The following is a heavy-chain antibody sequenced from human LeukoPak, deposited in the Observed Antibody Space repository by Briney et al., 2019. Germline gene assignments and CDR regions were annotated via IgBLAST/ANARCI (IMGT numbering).Heavy chain of an antibody. D-gene: IGHD4-17*01. J-gene: IGHJ3*02. CDR2: SRGSGGST. V-gene: IGHV3-23*01. CDR1: GFTFSSYA. Sequence: RGSLRLSCAASGFTFSSYAMIWVRQAPGKGLEWVSASRGSGGSTYYAASEKDRFTISRGNSKNTLDLQMNILRAEGTAVYYCGRDPNGDYIGAFDMWGQGTVVTVYS. CDR3: GRDPNGDYIGAFDM.